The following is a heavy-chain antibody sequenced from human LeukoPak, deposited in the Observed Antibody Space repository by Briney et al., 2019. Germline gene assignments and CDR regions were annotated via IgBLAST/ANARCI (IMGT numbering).Heavy chain of an antibody. CDR2: IGGSGSPI. J-gene: IGHJ4*02. CDR3: ARDRRPSVYGGLDN. D-gene: IGHD2-8*01. Sequence: GGSLRLSCAASGFTFRDHYMSWIRQAPGKGLEWISYIGGSGSPIYYADSVKGRFTVSRDNAKNSLFLQMDSLRAEDTAVYYCARDRRPSVYGGLDNWGQGTLVTVSS. V-gene: IGHV3-11*04. CDR1: GFTFRDHY.